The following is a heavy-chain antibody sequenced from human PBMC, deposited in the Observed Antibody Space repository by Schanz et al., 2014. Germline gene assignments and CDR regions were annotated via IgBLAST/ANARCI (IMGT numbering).Heavy chain of an antibody. D-gene: IGHD1-26*01. Sequence: EVQLVESGGGLVQPGGSLRLSCAASGFTFSSYAMSWVRQAPGMGLEWVSAISGRDGSTYYADSVRGRFTISRDNSKNTLYLQMNSLRAEDTAVYYCARDHTTESYYSAGPPIDYWGQGTLXTVSS. CDR3: ARDHTTESYYSAGPPIDY. V-gene: IGHV3-23*04. CDR2: ISGRDGST. J-gene: IGHJ4*02. CDR1: GFTFSSYA.